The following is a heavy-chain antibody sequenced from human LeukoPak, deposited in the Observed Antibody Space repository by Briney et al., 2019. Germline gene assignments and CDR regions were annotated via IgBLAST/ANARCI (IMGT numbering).Heavy chain of an antibody. J-gene: IGHJ4*02. CDR2: ILYDGSNK. CDR1: GFTFSSYG. V-gene: IGHV3-30*03. Sequence: PGGSLRLSCAASGFTFSSYGMHWVRQAPGKGLEWVAVILYDGSNKYYADSVKGRFTISRDNAKNSLYLQMNSLRAEDTAVYYCAREGDIVATINGYYFDYWGQGTLVTVSS. CDR3: AREGDIVATINGYYFDY. D-gene: IGHD5-12*01.